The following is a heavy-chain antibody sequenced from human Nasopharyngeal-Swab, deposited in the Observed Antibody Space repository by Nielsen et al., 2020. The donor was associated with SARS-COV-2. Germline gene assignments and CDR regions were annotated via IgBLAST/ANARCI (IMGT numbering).Heavy chain of an antibody. J-gene: IGHJ4*02. D-gene: IGHD3-16*02. CDR1: GGPIGTYY. V-gene: IGHV4-59*08. CDR3: ARQDVSGSYRFMVY. Sequence: SETLSLTCTVSGGPIGTYYWSWIRQPPGKGLEWIGYIYYSGSTMYNPSLKCRVTLSVDTSENQFSLRLTSVTAADSAVYYCARQDVSGSYRFMVYWGQGTLVTVSS. CDR2: IYYSGST.